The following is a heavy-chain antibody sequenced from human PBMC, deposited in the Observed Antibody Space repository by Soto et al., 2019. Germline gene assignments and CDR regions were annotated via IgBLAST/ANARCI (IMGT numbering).Heavy chain of an antibody. Sequence: ASVKVSCKASGGTFSSYAISWVRQAPGQGLEWMGGIIPIFGTANYAQKFQGRVTITADESTSTAYMELSSLRSEDTAVYYCASSPYYGSGSSLYYYYYGMDVWGQGTTVTVSS. CDR1: GGTFSSYA. J-gene: IGHJ6*02. D-gene: IGHD3-10*01. V-gene: IGHV1-69*13. CDR2: IIPIFGTA. CDR3: ASSPYYGSGSSLYYYYYGMDV.